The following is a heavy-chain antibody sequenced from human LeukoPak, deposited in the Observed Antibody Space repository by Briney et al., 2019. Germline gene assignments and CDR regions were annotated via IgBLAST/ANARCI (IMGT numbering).Heavy chain of an antibody. J-gene: IGHJ4*02. D-gene: IGHD5-12*01. V-gene: IGHV1-2*02. CDR3: ARDQEGGYDLGNFDY. CDR1: GYTFTGYY. Sequence: GAAVKVSCKASGYTFTGYYMHWVRQAPGQGLEWMEWINPNSGGTNYAQKFQGRVTMTRDTSISTAYMELSRLRSDDTAVYYCARDQEGGYDLGNFDYWGQGTLVTVSS. CDR2: INPNSGGT.